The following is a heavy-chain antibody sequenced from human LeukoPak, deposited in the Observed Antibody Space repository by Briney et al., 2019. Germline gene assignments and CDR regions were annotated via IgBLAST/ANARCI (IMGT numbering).Heavy chain of an antibody. D-gene: IGHD6-19*01. Sequence: GRSLRLSCAASGFTFSSYGMHWVRQAPGKGLEWVAVIWYDGSNKYYADSVKGRFTISRDNSKNTLYLQMNSLRAEDTAVYYRARDPGEQWLIADSRIGAFDIWGQGTMVTVSS. CDR2: IWYDGSNK. J-gene: IGHJ3*02. V-gene: IGHV3-33*01. CDR1: GFTFSSYG. CDR3: ARDPGEQWLIADSRIGAFDI.